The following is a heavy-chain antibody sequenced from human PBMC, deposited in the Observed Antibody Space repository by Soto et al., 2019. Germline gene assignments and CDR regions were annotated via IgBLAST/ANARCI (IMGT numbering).Heavy chain of an antibody. J-gene: IGHJ6*02. CDR3: ASASITMVWEVSKHNMDV. CDR2: IYNSGST. Sequence: SEALSLTCTVSGGSISSYYWSGSRRPPGKGLEWIGYIYNSGSTHSNPSLQSRVTISVDTSKNQFSLKLSSVTAADTGIYYCASASITMVWEVSKHNMDVWGRGTTVTVSS. CDR1: GGSISSYY. V-gene: IGHV4-59*01. D-gene: IGHD3-10*02.